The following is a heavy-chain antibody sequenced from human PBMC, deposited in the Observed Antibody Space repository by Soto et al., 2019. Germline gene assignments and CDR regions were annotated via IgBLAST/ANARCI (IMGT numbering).Heavy chain of an antibody. J-gene: IGHJ4*02. CDR2: IKEDGSEK. Sequence: WGSLRLSCPASGFTFSRFWMSWVRQAPGKGLEWVANIKEDGSEKYYVDSVKGRFTISRDNAKNSLFLQMNSLRAEDTAVHFRTCHPPRGDYNKYARNYWGQGTLVTVSS. D-gene: IGHD4-4*01. CDR3: TCHPPRGDYNKYARNY. CDR1: GFTFSRFW. V-gene: IGHV3-7*03.